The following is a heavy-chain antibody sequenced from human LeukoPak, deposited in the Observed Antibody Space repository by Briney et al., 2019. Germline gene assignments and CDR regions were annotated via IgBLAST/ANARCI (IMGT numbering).Heavy chain of an antibody. V-gene: IGHV1-46*01. Sequence: ASVKVSCKASGYSFTSYYMHWVRQAPGQGLEWMGFINPSGSSAAYAQKFQGRLTMTRDMFTSTDYMELTSLTSDDTAVYYCARVDDAPPAEYFQHWGQGTLVTVSS. CDR3: ARVDDAPPAEYFQH. CDR1: GYSFTSYY. J-gene: IGHJ1*01. CDR2: INPSGSSA. D-gene: IGHD1-1*01.